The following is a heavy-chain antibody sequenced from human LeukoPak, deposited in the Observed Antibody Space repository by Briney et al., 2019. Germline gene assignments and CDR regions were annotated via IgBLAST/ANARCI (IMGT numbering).Heavy chain of an antibody. CDR1: GFTFSSYW. CDR2: IKQDGSEK. Sequence: GGSLRLSCAASGFTFSSYWKSWVRQAPGKGLEWVANIKQDGSEKYYVDSVKGRFTISRDNAKNSLYLQMNSLRAEDTAVYYCARARVRYAFDIWGQGTMVTVSS. D-gene: IGHD3-10*01. V-gene: IGHV3-7*01. CDR3: ARARVRYAFDI. J-gene: IGHJ3*02.